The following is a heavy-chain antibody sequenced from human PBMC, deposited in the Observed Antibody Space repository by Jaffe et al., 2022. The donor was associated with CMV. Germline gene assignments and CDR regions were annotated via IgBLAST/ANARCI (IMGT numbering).Heavy chain of an antibody. J-gene: IGHJ5*02. CDR2: IRSKAYGGTT. V-gene: IGHV3-49*04. CDR3: TRGPPRGYYDSNWFDP. D-gene: IGHD3-22*01. CDR1: GFTFGDYA. Sequence: EVQLVESGGGLVQPGRSLRLSCTASGFTFGDYAMSWVRQAPGKGLEWVGFIRSKAYGGTTEYAASVKGRFTISRDDSKSIAYLQMNSLKTEDTAVYYCTRGPPRGYYDSNWFDPWGQGTLVTVSS.